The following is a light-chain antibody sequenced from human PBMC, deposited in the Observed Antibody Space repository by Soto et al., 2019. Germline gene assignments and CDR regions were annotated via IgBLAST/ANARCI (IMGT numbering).Light chain of an antibody. V-gene: IGKV1-39*01. CDR3: QQTYSSPET. J-gene: IGKJ1*01. Sequence: DIQMTQSPSSLSASVGDRVTITCRASQSLSNYLNWFQQKPGKPPKLLVYAASTLQGGVPSRFSGRGSGTDFTLTISSLQPEDFATYYCQQTYSSPETVGQGTKVEI. CDR2: AAS. CDR1: QSLSNY.